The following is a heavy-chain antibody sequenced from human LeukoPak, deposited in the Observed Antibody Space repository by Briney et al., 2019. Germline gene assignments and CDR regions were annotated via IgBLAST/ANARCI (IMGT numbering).Heavy chain of an antibody. CDR2: ISGSGGST. CDR3: ARDKGTSYLSSSDY. Sequence: PGGSLRLSCAASGFTFSSYAMSWVRQAPGKGLEWVSAISGSGGSTYYADSVKGRFTISRDNSKNTLYLQMNSLRAADTAVYYCARDKGTSYLSSSDYWGQGTLVTVSS. CDR1: GFTFSSYA. V-gene: IGHV3-23*01. D-gene: IGHD6-6*01. J-gene: IGHJ4*02.